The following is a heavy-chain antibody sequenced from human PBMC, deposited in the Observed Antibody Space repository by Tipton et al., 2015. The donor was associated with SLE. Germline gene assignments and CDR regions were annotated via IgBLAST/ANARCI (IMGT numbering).Heavy chain of an antibody. J-gene: IGHJ1*01. D-gene: IGHD3-22*01. Sequence: GSLRLSCAASGFIFNTFWMSWVRQAPGKGLEWVANINQDGSEKYYVDSVKGRFTISRDNAKNSLDLQMNSLRAEDTAVYYCARDLDYDGSGPLQHWGQGTLVTVSS. V-gene: IGHV3-7*01. CDR3: ARDLDYDGSGPLQH. CDR1: GFIFNTFW. CDR2: INQDGSEK.